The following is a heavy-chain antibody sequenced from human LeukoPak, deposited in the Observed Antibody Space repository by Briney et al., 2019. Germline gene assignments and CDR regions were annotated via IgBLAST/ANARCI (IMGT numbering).Heavy chain of an antibody. Sequence: GGSLRLSCAASGFTFRSYAMSWVRQAPGKGLEWVSAISGSAGSTYYADSVKGRFTISRDNSKNTLYLQMNSLRAGDTAVYYCAKRQGLGYCSSTSCPDAFDIWGQGTMVTVSS. V-gene: IGHV3-23*01. CDR3: AKRQGLGYCSSTSCPDAFDI. CDR1: GFTFRSYA. CDR2: ISGSAGST. J-gene: IGHJ3*02. D-gene: IGHD2-2*01.